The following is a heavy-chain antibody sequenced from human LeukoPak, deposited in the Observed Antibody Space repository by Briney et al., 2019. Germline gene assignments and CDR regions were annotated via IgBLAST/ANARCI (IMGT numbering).Heavy chain of an antibody. Sequence: PGGSLRLSCAASGFTFSSYAMSWVRQAPGKGLEWVSAISGSGGSTYYADSVKGRFTISRDNSKNTLYLQMNSLRAEDTAVYYCARARDYDFWSGHFDYWGQGTLVTVSS. V-gene: IGHV3-23*01. CDR3: ARARDYDFWSGHFDY. CDR2: ISGSGGST. D-gene: IGHD3-3*01. CDR1: GFTFSSYA. J-gene: IGHJ4*02.